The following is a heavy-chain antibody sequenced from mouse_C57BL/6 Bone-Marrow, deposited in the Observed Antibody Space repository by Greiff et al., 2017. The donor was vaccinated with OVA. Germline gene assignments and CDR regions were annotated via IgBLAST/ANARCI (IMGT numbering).Heavy chain of an antibody. Sequence: QVQLQQPGAELVKPGASVKLSCKASGYTFTSYWMHWVKQRPGQGLEWIGMIHPNSGSTNYNEKFKSKATLTVDKSSSTAYMQLSSLTSEDSAVYYGARVGYRYYNAMDYWGQGTSVTVSS. D-gene: IGHD3-2*02. CDR1: GYTFTSYW. J-gene: IGHJ4*01. CDR3: ARVGYRYYNAMDY. V-gene: IGHV1-64*01. CDR2: IHPNSGST.